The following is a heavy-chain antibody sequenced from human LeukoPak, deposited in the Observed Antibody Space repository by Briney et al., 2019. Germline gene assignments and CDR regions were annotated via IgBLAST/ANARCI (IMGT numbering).Heavy chain of an antibody. D-gene: IGHD3-9*01. J-gene: IGHJ6*02. V-gene: IGHV4-59*01. CDR3: ARTSPATPLLRYFDWSSSPMDV. Sequence: PSETLSLTCTVSGGSISSYYWSWIRQPPGKGLEWIGYIYYSGSTNYNPSLKSRVTISVDTPKNQFSLKLSSVTAADTAVYYCARTSPATPLLRYFDWSSSPMDVWGQGTTVTVSS. CDR1: GGSISSYY. CDR2: IYYSGST.